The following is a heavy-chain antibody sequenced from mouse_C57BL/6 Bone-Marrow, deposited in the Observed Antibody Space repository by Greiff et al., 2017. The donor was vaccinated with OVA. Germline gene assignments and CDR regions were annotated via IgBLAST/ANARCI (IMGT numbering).Heavy chain of an antibody. J-gene: IGHJ1*03. CDR3: VRADYITTVVADWYFDV. CDR1: GFTFNTYA. V-gene: IGHV10-3*01. D-gene: IGHD1-1*01. Sequence: EVKLLESGGGLVQPKGSLKLSCAASGFTFNTYAMHWVRQAPGTGLEWVARIRSKSSNYATYYADSVKDRLTISRDDSQSMLYLQMNNLKTEDTAMYYCVRADYITTVVADWYFDVWGTGTTVTVSS. CDR2: IRSKSSNYAT.